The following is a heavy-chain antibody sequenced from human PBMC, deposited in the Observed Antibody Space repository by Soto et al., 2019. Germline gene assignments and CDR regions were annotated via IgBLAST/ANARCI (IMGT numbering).Heavy chain of an antibody. CDR1: GYTLTELS. CDR3: ATVSYRLGWLLYYELTHNWFDP. J-gene: IGHJ5*02. Sequence: GASVKVSCKVSGYTLTELSMHWVRQAPGKGLEWMGGFDPEDGETIYAQKFQGRVTMTEDTSTDTAYMELSSLRSEDTAVYYCATVSYRLGWLLYYELTHNWFDPWGQGTLVTVSS. V-gene: IGHV1-24*01. D-gene: IGHD3-3*01. CDR2: FDPEDGET.